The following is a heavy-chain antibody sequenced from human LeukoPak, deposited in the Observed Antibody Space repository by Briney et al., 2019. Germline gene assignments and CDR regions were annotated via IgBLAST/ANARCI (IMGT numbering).Heavy chain of an antibody. D-gene: IGHD3-22*01. CDR2: ISAYNGNT. CDR1: GYTFTSYG. Sequence: SVKVSCKASGYTFTSYGISWVRQAPGQGLEWMGWISAYNGNTNYAQKLQGIVTMTTDTSTITACMELRSLRSDDTAVYYCAREGSGYLYYFDYWGQGTLVTVSS. V-gene: IGHV1-18*01. CDR3: AREGSGYLYYFDY. J-gene: IGHJ4*02.